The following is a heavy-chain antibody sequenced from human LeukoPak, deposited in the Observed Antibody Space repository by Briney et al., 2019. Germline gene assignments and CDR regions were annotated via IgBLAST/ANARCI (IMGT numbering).Heavy chain of an antibody. CDR2: ISSSSYI. D-gene: IGHD2-2*01. CDR3: ARGGVPAAVYGNWFDP. Sequence: GGSLRLSCAASGFTFSSYSMNWVRQAPGKGLEWVSSISSSSYIYYADSVKGRFTISRDNAKNSLYLQMNSLRAEDTAVYYCARGGVPAAVYGNWFDPWGQGTLVTVSS. V-gene: IGHV3-21*01. CDR1: GFTFSSYS. J-gene: IGHJ5*02.